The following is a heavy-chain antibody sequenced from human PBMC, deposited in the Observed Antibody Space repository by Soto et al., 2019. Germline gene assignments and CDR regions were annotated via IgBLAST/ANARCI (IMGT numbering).Heavy chain of an antibody. V-gene: IGHV1-69*08. CDR1: GGTFSRYS. Sequence: QVQLVQSGAEVKKPGSSVKVSCKASGGTFSRYSFTWVRQAPGHGLEWMGRIMPVFGIASYAQKFQGRVTITADESTSTAFMELSSLRSEDTAVYYCAREDRDRETGLVPAAIDGMDVWGPGTTGTVSS. J-gene: IGHJ6*02. CDR3: AREDRDRETGLVPAAIDGMDV. D-gene: IGHD2-2*01. CDR2: IMPVFGIA.